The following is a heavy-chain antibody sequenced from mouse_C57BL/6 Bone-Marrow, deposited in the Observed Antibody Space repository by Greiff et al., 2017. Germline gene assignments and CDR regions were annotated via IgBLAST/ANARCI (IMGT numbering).Heavy chain of an antibody. J-gene: IGHJ4*01. CDR2: SRNKANDYTT. CDR3: ERGGRGDAMDY. D-gene: IGHD3-3*01. V-gene: IGHV7-1*01. Sequence: EVKLVESGGGLVQSGRSLRLSCATSGFTFSDFYMEWVRQAPGKGLEWIAASRNKANDYTTEYSASVKGRFIVSRDTSQSILYLQMNAVSAEDTASYCGERGGRGDAMDYWGQGTSVTVSS. CDR1: GFTFSDFY.